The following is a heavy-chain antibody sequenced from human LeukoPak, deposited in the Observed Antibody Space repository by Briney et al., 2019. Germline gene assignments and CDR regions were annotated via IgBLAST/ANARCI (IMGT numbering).Heavy chain of an antibody. CDR1: GFSFSSYW. CDR3: ARERPHGSGTYQLFDY. D-gene: IGHD3-10*01. V-gene: IGHV3-7*01. J-gene: IGHJ4*02. Sequence: GGSLRLSCAASGFSFSSYWMHWVRQAPGKGLVWVANIKQDGSEKYYVDSVKGRFTISRDNAKNSLYLQMNSLRAEDTAVYYCARERPHGSGTYQLFDYWGQGTLVTVSS. CDR2: IKQDGSEK.